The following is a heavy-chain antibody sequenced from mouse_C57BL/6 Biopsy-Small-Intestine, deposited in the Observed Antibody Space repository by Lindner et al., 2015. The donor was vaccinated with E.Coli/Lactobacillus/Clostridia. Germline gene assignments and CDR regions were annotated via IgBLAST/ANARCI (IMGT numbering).Heavy chain of an antibody. J-gene: IGHJ2*01. Sequence: VQLQESGGGLVQPGGSLSLSCAASGFTFTDYYMSWVRQPPGKALEWLALIRNKANGYTTEYSASVKGRFTISRDNSQSILYLQMNALRAEDSATYYCARLYYGDYVDYWGQGTTLTVSS. CDR2: IRNKANGYTT. CDR3: ARLYYGDYVDY. V-gene: IGHV7-3*04. CDR1: GFTFTDYY. D-gene: IGHD2-13*01.